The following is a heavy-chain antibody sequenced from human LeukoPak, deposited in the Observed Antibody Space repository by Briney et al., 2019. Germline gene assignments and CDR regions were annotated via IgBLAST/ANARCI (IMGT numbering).Heavy chain of an antibody. CDR3: VRDSNFKIDY. CDR2: INHDGSDI. V-gene: IGHV3-74*01. D-gene: IGHD5-24*01. CDR1: VFTVSTYV. J-gene: IGHJ4*02. Sequence: QSGGSLRLSCAVSVFTVSTYVMHWVRRAPGEGLVWVSRINHDGSDISYADSVKGRSTISRDNAKNTLYLQMNSLRADDTAIYYCVRDSNFKIDYWGQGTLVTVSS.